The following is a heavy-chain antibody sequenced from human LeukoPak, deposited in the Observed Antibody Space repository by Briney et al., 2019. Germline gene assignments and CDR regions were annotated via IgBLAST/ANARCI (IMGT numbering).Heavy chain of an antibody. CDR3: ARDLDYYDSSGHATLDY. V-gene: IGHV3-30-3*01. Sequence: GGSLRLSCAASGFTFSSYAMHWARQAPGKGLEWVAVISYDGSNKYYADSVKGRFTISRDNSKNTLYLQMNSLRAEDTAVYYCARDLDYYDSSGHATLDYWGQGTLVTVSS. CDR1: GFTFSSYA. CDR2: ISYDGSNK. D-gene: IGHD3-22*01. J-gene: IGHJ4*02.